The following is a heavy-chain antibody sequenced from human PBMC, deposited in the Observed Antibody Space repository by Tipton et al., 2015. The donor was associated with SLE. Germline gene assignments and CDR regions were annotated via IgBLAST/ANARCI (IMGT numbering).Heavy chain of an antibody. D-gene: IGHD3-10*01. CDR1: GFMFSSYE. V-gene: IGHV3-48*03. Sequence: SLRLSCAASGFMFSSYEMNWVRQAPGKGLEWVSYITSSGSTIYYADSVKGRFTISRDNAKNSLYLQMNSLRAEDTAAYYCAREPIYGSGSYFDYWGQGTLVTVSS. CDR3: AREPIYGSGSYFDY. CDR2: ITSSGSTI. J-gene: IGHJ4*02.